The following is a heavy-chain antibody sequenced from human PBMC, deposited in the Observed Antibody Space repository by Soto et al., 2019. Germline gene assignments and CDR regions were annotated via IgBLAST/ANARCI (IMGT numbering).Heavy chain of an antibody. J-gene: IGHJ4*02. CDR2: IDYSGST. D-gene: IGHD6-6*01. CDR1: GGSISTGSYY. CDR3: ARRTGRSSYYFDS. V-gene: IGHV4-39*01. Sequence: QLHLQESGPGLVKPSETLSLTCSVPGGSISTGSYYWGWIRQPPGKGLEWIGIIDYSGSTYYNPSLRSRVTRSVDTSKNQFSLKLSSVTATDTAVYYCARRTGRSSYYFDSWGQGTLVTVSS.